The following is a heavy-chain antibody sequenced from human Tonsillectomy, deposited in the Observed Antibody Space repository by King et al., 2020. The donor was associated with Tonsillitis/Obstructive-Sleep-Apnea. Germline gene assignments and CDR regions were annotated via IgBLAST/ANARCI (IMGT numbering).Heavy chain of an antibody. CDR1: GFTFSNYA. CDR3: EGQDIVAGAPLCL. D-gene: IGHD2-15*01. V-gene: IGHV3-30*01. J-gene: IGHJ4*02. CDR2: ISYDGTYK. Sequence: VQLVESGGGVVQPGRSLRLSCAASGFTFSNYAIHWVRQAPGKGLEWVAVISYDGTYKYYAESVKGRFTISRDNSKNTLYLQMNSLTVEDTAVYYCEGQDIVAGAPLCLWGQGTPVTLPS.